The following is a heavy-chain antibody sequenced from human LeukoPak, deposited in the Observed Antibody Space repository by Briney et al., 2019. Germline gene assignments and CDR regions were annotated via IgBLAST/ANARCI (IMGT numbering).Heavy chain of an antibody. Sequence: SETLSLTCTVSGGSISSSSYYWGWIRQPPGKGLEWIGSIYYSGSTYYNPSLKSRVTISVDTSKNQFSLKLSSVTAADTAVYYCAKSFTVSVNFLDYWGQEPWSPSPQ. V-gene: IGHV4-39*07. J-gene: IGHJ4*01. CDR1: GGSISSSSYY. D-gene: IGHD4-11*01. CDR2: IYYSGST. CDR3: AKSFTVSVNFLDY.